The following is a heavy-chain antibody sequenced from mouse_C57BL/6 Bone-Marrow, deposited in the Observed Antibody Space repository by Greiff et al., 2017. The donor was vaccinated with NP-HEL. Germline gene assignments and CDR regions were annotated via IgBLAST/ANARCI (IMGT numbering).Heavy chain of an antibody. J-gene: IGHJ4*01. CDR2: IDPSDSYT. Sequence: LQESGAELVMPGASVKLSCKASGYTFTSYWMHWVKQRPGQGLEWIGEIDPSDSYTNYNQKFKGKSTLTVDKSSSTAYMQLSSLTSEDSAVYYCARNEWHYAMDYWGQGTSVTVSS. CDR3: ARNEWHYAMDY. V-gene: IGHV1-69*01. CDR1: GYTFTSYW.